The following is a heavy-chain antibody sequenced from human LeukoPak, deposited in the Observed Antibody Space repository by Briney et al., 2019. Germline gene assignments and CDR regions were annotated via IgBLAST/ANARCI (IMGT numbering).Heavy chain of an antibody. V-gene: IGHV3-23*01. CDR3: AKDPGGFLTGPYYYYGMDV. CDR1: GFTFSSYA. D-gene: IGHD3-9*01. CDR2: ISGSGGST. Sequence: GGSLRLSCAASGFTFSSYAMSWVRQAPGKGLEWVSAISGSGGSTYYADSVKGRFTISRDNSKNTLYLQMNSLRAKDTAVYYGAKDPGGFLTGPYYYYGMDVWGQGTTVTVSS. J-gene: IGHJ6*02.